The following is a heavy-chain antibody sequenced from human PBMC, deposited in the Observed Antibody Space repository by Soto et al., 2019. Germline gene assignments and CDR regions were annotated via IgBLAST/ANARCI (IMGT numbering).Heavy chain of an antibody. Sequence: NLSLTCTVSGGSLSSGIYYWGWIRQPPGKGLEYIASMYYSGITYYNPSLKSRATISVDTSKNQISLKLRSVTAADTAVYYCARQDGLTTFDYWGQGTLVTVSS. V-gene: IGHV4-39*01. CDR1: GGSLSSGIYY. CDR2: MYYSGIT. CDR3: ARQDGLTTFDY. D-gene: IGHD1-1*01. J-gene: IGHJ4*02.